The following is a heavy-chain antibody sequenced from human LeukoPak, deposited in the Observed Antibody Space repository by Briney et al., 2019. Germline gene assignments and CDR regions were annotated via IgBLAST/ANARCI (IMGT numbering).Heavy chain of an antibody. V-gene: IGHV4-59*01. D-gene: IGHD5-12*01. CDR2: IYYSGST. J-gene: IGHJ4*02. CDR3: ARGYSGYDWDY. Sequence: PSGTLSLTCAVSGGSISSYYWSWIRQPPGKGLEWIGYIYYSGSTNYNPSLKSRVTISVDTSKNQFSLKLSSVTAADTAVYYCARGYSGYDWDYWGQGTLVTVSS. CDR1: GGSISSYY.